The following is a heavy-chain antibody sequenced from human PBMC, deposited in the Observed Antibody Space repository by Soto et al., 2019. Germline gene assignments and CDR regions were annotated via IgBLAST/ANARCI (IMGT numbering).Heavy chain of an antibody. CDR2: IVLGNGNT. CDR1: GFTFSSSA. D-gene: IGHD6-19*01. J-gene: IGHJ5*02. V-gene: IGHV1-58*01. Sequence: QMHLVQSGPEVKRPGTSLKVSCKASGFTFSSSAVQWVRQARRQPLEWIGWIVLGNGNTNYAQKFQQRVTITRDMSTSTAYMEVRSLTYKDTAVYYCATRIGNIGWYWLDTWGQGTLVTVSS. CDR3: ATRIGNIGWYWLDT.